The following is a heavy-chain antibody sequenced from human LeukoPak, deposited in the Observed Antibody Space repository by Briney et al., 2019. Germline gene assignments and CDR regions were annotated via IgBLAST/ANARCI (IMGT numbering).Heavy chain of an antibody. CDR2: IYHSGST. J-gene: IGHJ3*02. CDR1: GYSISSGYY. D-gene: IGHD6-13*01. V-gene: IGHV4-38-2*01. CDR3: ARLIAAAGTVFALAFDI. Sequence: KPSETLSLTCAVSGYSISSGYYWGWIRQPPGKALEWIGSIYHSGSTYYNPSLKSRVTISVDTSKNQFSLKLSSVTAADTAMYYCARLIAAAGTVFALAFDIWGQGTMVAVSS.